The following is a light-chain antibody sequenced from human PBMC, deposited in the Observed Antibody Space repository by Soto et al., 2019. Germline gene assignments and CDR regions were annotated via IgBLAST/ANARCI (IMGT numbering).Light chain of an antibody. CDR1: SSDVGGYNY. Sequence: QSVLTQPRSVSGSPGQSLTISCTGTSSDVGGYNYVSWYQEHPGKAPKLIIYDVTKRPSGVPDRFSGSKSGNTASLSISGLQAEDEADYYCCSYAGGYTHVVFGGGTQLTVL. CDR2: DVT. CDR3: CSYAGGYTHVV. V-gene: IGLV2-11*01. J-gene: IGLJ2*01.